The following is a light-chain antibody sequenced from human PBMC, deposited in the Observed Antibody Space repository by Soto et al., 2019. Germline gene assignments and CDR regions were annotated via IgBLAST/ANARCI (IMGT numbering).Light chain of an antibody. CDR2: DAS. CDR1: QSISSW. V-gene: IGKV1-5*01. J-gene: IGKJ1*01. Sequence: DIQMTHSPSTLSASVGDRVTITCRASQSISSWLAWYQQKPGKAPKLLIYDASSLESGVPSRFRGSRSGTEFTLTVSSLQPEDFATYYCLQDHDDSWTFGQGTKVDIK. CDR3: LQDHDDSWT.